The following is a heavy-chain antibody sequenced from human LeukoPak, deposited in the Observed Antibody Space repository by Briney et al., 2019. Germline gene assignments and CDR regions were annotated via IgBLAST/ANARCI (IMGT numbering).Heavy chain of an antibody. V-gene: IGHV4-4*02. Sequence: PSETLSLTCAVSGGSISSSNWWSWVRPPPGKGLEWIGEIYHSGSTNYNPSLKSRVTISVDKSKNQFSLKLSSVTAADTAVYYCARERALLWFGELLFRFDYWGQGTLVTVSS. J-gene: IGHJ4*02. CDR3: ARERALLWFGELLFRFDY. CDR2: IYHSGST. D-gene: IGHD3-10*01. CDR1: GGSISSSNW.